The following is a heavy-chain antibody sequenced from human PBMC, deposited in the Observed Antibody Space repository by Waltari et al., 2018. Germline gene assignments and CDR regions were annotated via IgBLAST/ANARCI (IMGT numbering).Heavy chain of an antibody. CDR3: ARDLSDTAMGEYFQH. J-gene: IGHJ1*01. V-gene: IGHV3-48*03. D-gene: IGHD5-18*01. CDR2: ISSSVRTI. Sequence: EVQLVESGGGLVQPGGSLRLSCAASGFTFSSYEMNWVRQAPGKGLKWVSYISSSVRTIDYADSVKGRFTISRDNAKNSLYLQMNSLRAEDTAVYYCARDLSDTAMGEYFQHWGQGTLVTVSS. CDR1: GFTFSSYE.